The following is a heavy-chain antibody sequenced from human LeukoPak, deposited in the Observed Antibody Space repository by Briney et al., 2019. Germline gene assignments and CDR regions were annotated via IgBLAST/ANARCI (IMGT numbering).Heavy chain of an antibody. V-gene: IGHV3-23*01. D-gene: IGHD3-22*01. CDR1: GLTFSSTA. CDR3: AKGPQLGSGYHPDY. J-gene: IGHJ4*02. CDR2: ITGSDERT. Sequence: RAGGSLRLSCVAPGLTFSSTAMTWVRQAPGKGLEWVSTITGSDERTYYADSVKGRFTISRDYSKSTLHLQMNSLRVDDTAIYYCAKGPQLGSGYHPDYWGQGTLVTVSS.